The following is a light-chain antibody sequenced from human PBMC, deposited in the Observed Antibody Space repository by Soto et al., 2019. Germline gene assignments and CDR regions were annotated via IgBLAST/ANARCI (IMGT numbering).Light chain of an antibody. V-gene: IGLV2-14*01. Sequence: QSALTQPASVSGSPGQSITISCTGSNSDIGRYDHVSWYQHHPGRAPKLLISEVTKRPSGISDRFSGSKSGYTASLTISGLQAEDEADYYCSSYTPTSTLRIFGGGTKLTVL. CDR3: SSYTPTSTLRI. CDR2: EVT. J-gene: IGLJ2*01. CDR1: NSDIGRYDH.